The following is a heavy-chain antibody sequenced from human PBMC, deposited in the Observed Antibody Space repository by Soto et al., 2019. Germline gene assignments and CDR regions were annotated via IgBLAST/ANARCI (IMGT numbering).Heavy chain of an antibody. V-gene: IGHV3-66*01. CDR1: GFSVSGNY. CDR3: ESRYNNALSPPTCDL. CDR2: IYSGGST. Sequence: EVQLVESGGGLVQPGGSLRLSCAVSGFSVSGNYMNWVRQAPGKGLEWVSVIYSGGSTYYADAVNGRFTISRDNSKNTLYLQMDSLRAEDTAIYYCESRYNNALSPPTCDLWGQGTRVTVSS. J-gene: IGHJ5*02. D-gene: IGHD1-20*01.